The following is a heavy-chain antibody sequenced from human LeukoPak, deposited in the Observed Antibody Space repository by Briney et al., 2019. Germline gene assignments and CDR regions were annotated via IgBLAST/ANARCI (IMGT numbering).Heavy chain of an antibody. Sequence: GGSLRLSCAASGFTFSDYYMSWVRQAPGKGLEWASYISSSGSNIYYADSVKGRFTISRDNAKNSLYLQMNSLRAEDTAVYYCARDFPSAVAADYWGQRTLVTVSS. CDR1: GFTFSDYY. CDR3: ARDFPSAVAADY. D-gene: IGHD6-19*01. J-gene: IGHJ4*01. CDR2: ISSSGSNI. V-gene: IGHV3-11*01.